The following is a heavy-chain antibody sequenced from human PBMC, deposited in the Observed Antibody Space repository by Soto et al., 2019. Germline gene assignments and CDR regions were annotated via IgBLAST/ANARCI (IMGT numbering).Heavy chain of an antibody. CDR2: VNSDGTVT. V-gene: IGHV3-74*01. CDR1: GFTFSDYW. D-gene: IGHD6-19*01. J-gene: IGHJ3*01. Sequence: PGGSLILSCATSGFTFSDYWMHWVRQAPGRGLVWVSRVNSDGTVTSYDDAVKGRFTISRDNAKNTVYLQMNSLRAEDTDVYYGASASVADAFDLWGQGTMVTVAS. CDR3: ASASVADAFDL.